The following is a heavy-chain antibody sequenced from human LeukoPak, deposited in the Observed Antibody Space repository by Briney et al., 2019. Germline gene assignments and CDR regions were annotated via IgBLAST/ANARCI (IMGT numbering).Heavy chain of an antibody. J-gene: IGHJ4*02. CDR2: ISYDGSNK. D-gene: IGHD6-19*01. Sequence: GGSLRLSCAASGFTFSSYGMHWVRQAPGKGLEWVAVISYDGSNKYYADSVKGRFTISRDNSKNTLYLQMNSLRAEDTAVYYCAKVGSGWYAGAYWGQGTLVTVSS. CDR3: AKVGSGWYAGAY. CDR1: GFTFSSYG. V-gene: IGHV3-30*18.